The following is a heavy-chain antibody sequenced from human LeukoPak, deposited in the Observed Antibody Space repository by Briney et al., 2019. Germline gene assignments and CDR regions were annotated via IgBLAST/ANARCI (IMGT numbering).Heavy chain of an antibody. CDR2: ISSSSSYI. D-gene: IGHD6-13*01. J-gene: IGHJ4*02. CDR1: GFTFSSYS. CDR3: AKQKAVAAGSFDR. V-gene: IGHV3-21*04. Sequence: PGGSLRLSCAASGFTFSSYSMNWVRQAPGKGLEWVSSISSSSSYIYYADSVKGRFTISRDNSKNTLYLQMNSLRAEDTAVYYCAKQKAVAAGSFDRWGQGTLVTVSS.